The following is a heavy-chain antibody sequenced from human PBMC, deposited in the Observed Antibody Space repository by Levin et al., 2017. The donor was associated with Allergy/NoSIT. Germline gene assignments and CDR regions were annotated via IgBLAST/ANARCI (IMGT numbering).Heavy chain of an antibody. D-gene: IGHD5-12*01. Sequence: GSLRLSCAVSGGYISSYYWSWIRQPPGKGLEWIGYIHYSGSTNYNPSLKSRVTISVDTSKNQFSLNLNSVTAADTAVYFCARDRTIVTTKAVYYYGMDVWGQGTTVTVSS. J-gene: IGHJ6*02. V-gene: IGHV4-59*01. CDR1: GGYISSYY. CDR3: ARDRTIVTTKAVYYYGMDV. CDR2: IHYSGST.